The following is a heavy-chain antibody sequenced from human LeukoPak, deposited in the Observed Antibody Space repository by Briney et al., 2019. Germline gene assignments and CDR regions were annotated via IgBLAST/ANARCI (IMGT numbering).Heavy chain of an antibody. J-gene: IGHJ4*02. CDR1: GFTFSSYS. D-gene: IGHD5-18*01. V-gene: IGHV3-21*01. CDR2: ISSSSSYI. Sequence: PGGSLRLSCAASGFTFSSYSMNWVRQAPGKGLEWVSSISSSSSYIYYADSVKGRFTISRDNDKNSPFLQMNSLRAEDTALYYCARDRSYGFDYWGQGTLVTVSS. CDR3: ARDRSYGFDY.